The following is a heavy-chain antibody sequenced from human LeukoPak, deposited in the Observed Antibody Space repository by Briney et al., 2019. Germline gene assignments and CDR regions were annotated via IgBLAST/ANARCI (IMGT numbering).Heavy chain of an antibody. D-gene: IGHD3-22*01. CDR1: GFTFSHYY. CDR2: ISSSGSTI. Sequence: GGSLRLSCAASGFTFSHYYMSWIRQAPGKGLEWVPYISSSGSTIYYADSVKGRFTISRDNAKTSLYLQVNSLRAEDTAVYYCARDGRKHYYDSSGPPNDYWGQGTLVTVSS. CDR3: ARDGRKHYYDSSGPPNDY. J-gene: IGHJ4*02. V-gene: IGHV3-11*01.